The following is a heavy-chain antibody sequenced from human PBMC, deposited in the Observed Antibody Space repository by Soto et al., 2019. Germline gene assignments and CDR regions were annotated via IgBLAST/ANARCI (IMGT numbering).Heavy chain of an antibody. CDR2: IYYSGST. D-gene: IGHD4-4*01. J-gene: IGHJ6*02. CDR1: GGSISSSSYY. V-gene: IGHV4-39*01. Sequence: QLQLQESGPGLVKPSETLSLTCTVSGGSISSSSYYWGWIRQPPGKGLEWIGSIYYSGSTYYNPSLKSRVTISVDTSKNQFSLKLSSVTAADTAVYYCARLSDYSNYGRGAAGDYYYYGMDVWGQGTTVTVSS. CDR3: ARLSDYSNYGRGAAGDYYYYGMDV.